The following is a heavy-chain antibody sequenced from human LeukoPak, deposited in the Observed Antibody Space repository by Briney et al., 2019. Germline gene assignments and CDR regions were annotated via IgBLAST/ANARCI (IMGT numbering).Heavy chain of an antibody. Sequence: QSQTLSLTCAISGDSVSSNSAAWNWIRQSPSRGLEWLGRTFYRSKWYNDYAVSVKSRITLNPDTSKNQFSLQLNSVTPDDTGVYYCARVGTYYDDSTSYYHDAFDIWGQGTMVTVSS. J-gene: IGHJ3*02. CDR1: GDSVSSNSAA. V-gene: IGHV6-1*01. CDR2: TFYRSKWYN. CDR3: ARVGTYYDDSTSYYHDAFDI. D-gene: IGHD3-22*01.